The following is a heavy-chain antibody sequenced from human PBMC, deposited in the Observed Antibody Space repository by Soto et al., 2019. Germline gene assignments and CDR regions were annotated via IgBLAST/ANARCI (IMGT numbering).Heavy chain of an antibody. Sequence: EVQLLESGGGLVQPGGSLRLSCAASGFTFSSYVMSWVRQAPGKGLEWVSAISGSGGSTYYADSVKGRFTISRDNSKNTLYLQMNSLRAEDTAVYYCAKFISSAPMGWIDYWGQGTLVTVSS. CDR2: ISGSGGST. CDR1: GFTFSSYV. CDR3: AKFISSAPMGWIDY. V-gene: IGHV3-23*01. D-gene: IGHD3-22*01. J-gene: IGHJ4*02.